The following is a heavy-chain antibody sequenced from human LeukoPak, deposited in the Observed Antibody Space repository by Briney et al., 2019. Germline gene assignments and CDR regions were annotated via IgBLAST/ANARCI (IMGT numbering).Heavy chain of an antibody. CDR2: INSGGSSR. CDR1: GFTFSRYW. CDR3: ARGGALGPYYYYGMDV. Sequence: GGSLRLSCAASGFTFSRYWMHWVRQAPGKGLVWVSRINSGGSSRSYADSVKGRFTISRDNAKNTLYLQMNSLRVEDTAVYYCARGGALGPYYYYGMDVWGQGTTVTVSS. D-gene: IGHD3-16*01. V-gene: IGHV3-74*01. J-gene: IGHJ6*02.